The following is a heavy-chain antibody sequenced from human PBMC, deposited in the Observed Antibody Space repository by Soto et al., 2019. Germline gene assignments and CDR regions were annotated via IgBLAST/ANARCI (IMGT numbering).Heavy chain of an antibody. CDR3: AKERDYSVSCNFDY. D-gene: IGHD1-26*01. Sequence: EVQLLESGGGLVQPGGSLRLSCAASGFTFSSYVMTWVRQAPGMGLEWVSTISRSGASTYYAASAKGRFTISRDNSKNTLYLQMNSLRAEDTAVYYCAKERDYSVSCNFDYWGQGTLVTVSS. CDR2: ISRSGAST. J-gene: IGHJ4*02. CDR1: GFTFSSYV. V-gene: IGHV3-23*01.